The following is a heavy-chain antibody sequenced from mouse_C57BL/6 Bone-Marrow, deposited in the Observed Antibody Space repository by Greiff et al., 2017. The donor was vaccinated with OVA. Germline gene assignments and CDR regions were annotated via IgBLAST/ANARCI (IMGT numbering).Heavy chain of an antibody. D-gene: IGHD1-1*01. CDR1: GFTFSDYG. Sequence: EVMPVESGGGLVKPGGSLTLSCAASGFTFSDYGMHWVRQAPEMGLEWVAYISRGSSTIYYADTVKGRFAISRDNAKNTLFLQMTSLGAEDTDMDYCASPLLRSRHYYAMDYWGQGTSVTGSS. J-gene: IGHJ4*01. V-gene: IGHV5-17*01. CDR3: ASPLLRSRHYYAMDY. CDR2: ISRGSSTI.